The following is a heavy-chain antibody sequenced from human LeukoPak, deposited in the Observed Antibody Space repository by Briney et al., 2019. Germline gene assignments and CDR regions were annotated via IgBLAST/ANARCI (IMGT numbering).Heavy chain of an antibody. Sequence: PGGSLRLSCAASGFTFSSYGMHWVRQAPGKGLEWVAVISYDGSNKYYADPVKGRFTISRDNSKNTLHLQMNSLRAEDTAVYYCARCLSGSQDIFDYWGQGTLVTVSS. V-gene: IGHV3-30*03. J-gene: IGHJ4*02. CDR2: ISYDGSNK. CDR1: GFTFSSYG. D-gene: IGHD3-3*01. CDR3: ARCLSGSQDIFDY.